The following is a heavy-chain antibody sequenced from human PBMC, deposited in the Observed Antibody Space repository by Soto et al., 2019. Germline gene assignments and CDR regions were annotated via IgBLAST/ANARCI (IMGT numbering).Heavy chain of an antibody. CDR1: GYIFTNYW. V-gene: IGHV5-51*01. D-gene: IGHD2-15*01. CDR3: ARSPVVAAIDYYGMDV. Sequence: GESLKISCKGSGYIFTNYWIGWVRQMPGRGLEWMGIIHPDDSDTKYNPSFQGQVTFSADKSITTAYLHWSSLKASDTAIYYCARSPVVAAIDYYGMDVCGQGTTVTVSS. J-gene: IGHJ6*02. CDR2: IHPDDSDT.